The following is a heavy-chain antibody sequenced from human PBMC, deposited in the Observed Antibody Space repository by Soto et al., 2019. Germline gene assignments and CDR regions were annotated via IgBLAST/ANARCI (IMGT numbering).Heavy chain of an antibody. CDR3: ARGIQADTPDTHFLDS. Sequence: PSETLSLTCAVYGGSFSGYYWTWIRQAPGKGLEWIGEIEHSGTTNGNAFLKSRVSILVDTSKNQFSLKLMSVTAADTAVYYCARGIQADTPDTHFLDSWSLGTPVTVSS. V-gene: IGHV4-34*01. CDR1: GGSFSGYY. J-gene: IGHJ4*02. CDR2: IEHSGTT. D-gene: IGHD2-21*01.